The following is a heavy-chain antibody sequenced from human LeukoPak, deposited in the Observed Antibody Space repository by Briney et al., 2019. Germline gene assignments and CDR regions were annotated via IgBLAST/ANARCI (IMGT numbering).Heavy chain of an antibody. CDR1: GYTFTSYG. V-gene: IGHV1-18*01. CDR3: ARAESTTIFGVVKYRYFDY. CDR2: ISAYNGNT. D-gene: IGHD3-3*01. J-gene: IGHJ4*02. Sequence: ASVKVSCKASGYTFTSYGISWVRQAPGQGLEWMGWISAYNGNTNYAQKLQGRVTMTTDTSTSTAYMELRSLRSDDTAVYYCARAESTTIFGVVKYRYFDYWGQGTLVTVSS.